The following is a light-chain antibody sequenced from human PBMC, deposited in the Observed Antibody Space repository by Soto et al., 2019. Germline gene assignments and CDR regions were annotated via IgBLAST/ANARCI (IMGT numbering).Light chain of an antibody. CDR1: SGHSSYA. V-gene: IGLV4-69*01. Sequence: QSVLTQSPSASASLGASVKLTCTLSSGHSSYAIAWHQQQPEKGPRYLMKLKSDGSNSKGDGIPDRFSGSSSGAERYLSISSLQSEDEADYHCQTWGIGIHAFGGGTKLTAL. CDR2: LKSDGSN. J-gene: IGLJ2*01. CDR3: QTWGIGIHA.